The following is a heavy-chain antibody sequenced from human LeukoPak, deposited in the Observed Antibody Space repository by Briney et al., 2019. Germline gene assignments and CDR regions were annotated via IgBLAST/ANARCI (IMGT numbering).Heavy chain of an antibody. CDR3: AKGHRPIRGVNPFDY. D-gene: IGHD3-10*01. CDR1: GFTFSSYG. Sequence: GGSLRLSCVASGFTFSSYGMHWVRQAPGKGLEWVAVISYDGSNKYYADSVKGRFTISRDNSKNTLYLQMNSLRAEDTAVYYCAKGHRPIRGVNPFDYWGQGTLVTVSS. J-gene: IGHJ4*02. V-gene: IGHV3-30*18. CDR2: ISYDGSNK.